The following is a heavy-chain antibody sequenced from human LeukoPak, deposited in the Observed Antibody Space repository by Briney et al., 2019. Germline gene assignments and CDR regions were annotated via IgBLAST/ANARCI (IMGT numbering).Heavy chain of an antibody. V-gene: IGHV4-30-2*01. Sequence: SETLSLTCTVSGGSISSGGYYWSWIRQPPGKGLEWIGYIYHSGSTYYNPSLKSRVTISVDRSKNQFSLKLSSVTAADTAVYYCARESVLPSSTSCYDYWGQGTLVTVSS. CDR2: IYHSGST. CDR1: GGSISSGGYY. D-gene: IGHD2-2*01. CDR3: ARESVLPSSTSCYDY. J-gene: IGHJ4*02.